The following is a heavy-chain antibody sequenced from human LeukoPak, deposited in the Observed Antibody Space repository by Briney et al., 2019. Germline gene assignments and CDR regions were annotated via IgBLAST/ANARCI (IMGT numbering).Heavy chain of an antibody. Sequence: GGSLRLSCAASGVTLSSYWMHWVRHAPGEGLGWVSNINSDGSTTTYADSVKGRFTISRDNAETTLYLHMNSLRAEATAVYYCARGWYGADRSTFVIWGEGTLVTASS. D-gene: IGHD2-15*01. CDR1: GVTLSSYW. J-gene: IGHJ3*02. CDR3: ARGWYGADRSTFVI. V-gene: IGHV3-74*01. CDR2: INSDGSTT.